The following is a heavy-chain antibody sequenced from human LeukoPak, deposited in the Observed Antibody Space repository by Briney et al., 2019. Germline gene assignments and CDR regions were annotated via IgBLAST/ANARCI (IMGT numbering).Heavy chain of an antibody. J-gene: IGHJ4*02. CDR3: ARDHGVVMLRQFVDY. V-gene: IGHV3-21*01. CDR1: GFTFSSYS. Sequence: PGGSLRLSCAASGFTFSSYSMNWVRQAPGKGLEWVSSISSSSSYIYYADSVKGRFTISRDNSKNTLYLQMNSLRAEDTAVYYCARDHGVVMLRQFVDYWGQGTLVTVSS. D-gene: IGHD4-23*01. CDR2: ISSSSSYI.